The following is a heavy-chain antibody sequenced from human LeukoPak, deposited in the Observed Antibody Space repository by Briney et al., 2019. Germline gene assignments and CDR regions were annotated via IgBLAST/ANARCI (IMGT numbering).Heavy chain of an antibody. CDR2: IYYSGNT. CDR3: ARESGDYVGWNGMDV. CDR1: GGSISSSSYY. J-gene: IGHJ6*02. Sequence: SETLSLTCTVSGGSISSSSYYWGWIRQPPGKGLEWIGSIYYSGNTYYNPSLKSRVTVSVDTSKNQFSLKLNSVTAADTAVYYCARESGDYVGWNGMDVWGQGTTVTVSS. D-gene: IGHD4-17*01. V-gene: IGHV4-39*02.